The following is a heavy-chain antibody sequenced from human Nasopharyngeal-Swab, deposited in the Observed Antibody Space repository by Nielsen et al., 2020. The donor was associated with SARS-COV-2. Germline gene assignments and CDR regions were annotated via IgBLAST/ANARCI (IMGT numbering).Heavy chain of an antibody. V-gene: IGHV4-59*08. J-gene: IGHJ5*01. Sequence: SETLSLTCTVSGGSISSYYWSWIRQPPGKGLEWIGYIYYSVSTNYNTPLKSRVTISVDTSKNQFSMKLNSVTAADTAVYYCARGQLWFDFWGQGTLVTVSS. CDR2: IYYSVST. CDR1: GGSISSYY. D-gene: IGHD1-1*01. CDR3: ARGQLWFDF.